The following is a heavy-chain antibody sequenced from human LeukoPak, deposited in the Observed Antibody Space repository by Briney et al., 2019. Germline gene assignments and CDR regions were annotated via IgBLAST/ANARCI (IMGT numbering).Heavy chain of an antibody. CDR1: GGSISSYY. J-gene: IGHJ4*02. V-gene: IGHV4-59*01. CDR3: ASQYSSGWYDY. Sequence: SETLSLTCTVSGGSISSYYWSWIRQPPGKGLEWIGYIYYSGSTNYNPSLKSRVTMSVDTSKNQFSLKLSSVTAADTAVYYCASQYSSGWYDYWGQGTLVTVSS. D-gene: IGHD6-19*01. CDR2: IYYSGST.